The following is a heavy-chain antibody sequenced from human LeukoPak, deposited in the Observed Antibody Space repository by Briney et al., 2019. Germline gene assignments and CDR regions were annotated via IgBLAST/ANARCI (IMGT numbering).Heavy chain of an antibody. CDR1: GGSISSSNW. D-gene: IGHD3-10*01. V-gene: IGHV4-4*02. J-gene: IGHJ4*02. Sequence: SGTLSLTCAVSGGSISSSNWWSWVRQPPGKGLEWIGEIYHSGSTNYNPSLKSRVTISVDKSKNQFSLKLSSVTAADTAVYYCARVPGSHYYGSGSLDYWGQGTLVTVSS. CDR3: ARVPGSHYYGSGSLDY. CDR2: IYHSGST.